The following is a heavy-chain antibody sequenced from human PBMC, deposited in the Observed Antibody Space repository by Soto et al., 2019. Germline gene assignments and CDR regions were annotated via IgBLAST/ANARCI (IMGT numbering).Heavy chain of an antibody. Sequence: VSLGLWGAASGFTFSSYSMNGVRQAPGKGLEWVSSISSSSSYIYYADSVKGRFTISSDNAKNSLYLQMNSLRAEDTAVSYCASTTLPAYTSSWLLDHWGQGTLVTVSS. CDR3: ASTTLPAYTSSWLLDH. J-gene: IGHJ4*02. CDR1: GFTFSSYS. CDR2: ISSSSSYI. D-gene: IGHD6-13*01. V-gene: IGHV3-21*01.